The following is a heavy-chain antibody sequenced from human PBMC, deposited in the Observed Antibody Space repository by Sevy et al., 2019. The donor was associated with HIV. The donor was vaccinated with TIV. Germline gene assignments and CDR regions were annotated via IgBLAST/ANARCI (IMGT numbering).Heavy chain of an antibody. CDR1: GYTFTSYG. CDR2: ISGYNGKT. V-gene: IGHV1-18*04. Sequence: ASVKVSCKASGYTFTSYGISWVRQAPGQGLEWMGWISGYNGKTNYAQKLQGRVTMTTDTSTSKAYMELRSLRSDDKAVYYCATDPGMVRGATLDYWGQGTLVTVSS. J-gene: IGHJ4*02. D-gene: IGHD3-10*01. CDR3: ATDPGMVRGATLDY.